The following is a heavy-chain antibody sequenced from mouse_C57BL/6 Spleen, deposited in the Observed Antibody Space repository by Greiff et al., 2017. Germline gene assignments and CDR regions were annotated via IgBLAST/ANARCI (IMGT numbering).Heavy chain of an antibody. CDR3: ARSRYYYGSSYGNDY. V-gene: IGHV1-64*01. Sequence: VQLQQPGAELVKPGASVKLSCKASGYTFTSYWMHWVKQRPGQGLEWIGMIHPNSGSTNYNEKFKSKATLTVDKSSSTAYMQLSSLTSEDSAVYYCARSRYYYGSSYGNDYWGQGTTLTVSS. J-gene: IGHJ2*01. CDR2: IHPNSGST. D-gene: IGHD1-1*01. CDR1: GYTFTSYW.